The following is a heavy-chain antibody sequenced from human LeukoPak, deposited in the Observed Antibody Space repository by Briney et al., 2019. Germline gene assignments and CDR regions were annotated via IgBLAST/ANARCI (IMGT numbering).Heavy chain of an antibody. V-gene: IGHV3-23*01. CDR2: ISGSGGST. CDR3: AKTYYDYVWPNYYYGMDV. D-gene: IGHD3-16*01. J-gene: IGHJ6*02. CDR1: GFTFSSYA. Sequence: AGGSLRLSCAASGFTFSSYAMSWVRQAPGKGLECVSAISGSGGSTYYADSVKGRFTISRDNSKNTLYLQMNSLRAEDTAVYYCAKTYYDYVWPNYYYGMDVWGQGTTVTVSS.